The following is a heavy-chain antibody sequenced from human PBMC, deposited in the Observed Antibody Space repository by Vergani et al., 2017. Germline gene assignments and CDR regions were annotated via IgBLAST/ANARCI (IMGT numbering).Heavy chain of an antibody. CDR3: AKDQRGVIGCMDV. Sequence: EVQRLESGGGLVQPGGSLRLSCAASGFTFSSYAMSWVRQAPGKGLEWVSAISGSGGSTYYADSVKGRFTISRDNSKNTLYLQMNSLRAEDTAVYYCAKDQRGVIGCMDVWGQGTTVTVSS. CDR2: ISGSGGST. D-gene: IGHD2-21*01. CDR1: GFTFSSYA. J-gene: IGHJ6*02. V-gene: IGHV3-23*01.